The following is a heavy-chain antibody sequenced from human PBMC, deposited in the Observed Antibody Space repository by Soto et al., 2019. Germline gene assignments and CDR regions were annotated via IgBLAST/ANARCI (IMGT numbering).Heavy chain of an antibody. CDR3: TKRSYFDY. V-gene: IGHV3-49*03. D-gene: IGHD1-1*01. Sequence: EVQLVESGGGLVQPGQYLRLSCIGSGFTFGDYAISWLRQAPRKGLEWVGFIRSKPYGGTTEYAASVKGRFTISRDDSKSTAYLQMNSLKTEDTAMYYCTKRSYFDYWGQGTLVTVSS. J-gene: IGHJ4*02. CDR1: GFTFGDYA. CDR2: IRSKPYGGTT.